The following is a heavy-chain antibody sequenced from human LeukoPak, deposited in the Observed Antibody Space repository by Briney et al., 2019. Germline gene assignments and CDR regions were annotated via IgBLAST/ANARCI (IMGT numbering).Heavy chain of an antibody. CDR2: ISGSGGST. CDR1: GFTFSSYG. V-gene: IGHV3-23*01. D-gene: IGHD3-3*01. CDR3: AKKQTPKAPDSNYFDY. Sequence: GGSLRLSCAASGFTFSSYGMSWVRQAPGKGLEWVSAISGSGGSTYYADSVKGRFTISRDNSKNTLYLQMNSLRAEDTAVYYCAKKQTPKAPDSNYFDYWGQGTLVTVSS. J-gene: IGHJ4*02.